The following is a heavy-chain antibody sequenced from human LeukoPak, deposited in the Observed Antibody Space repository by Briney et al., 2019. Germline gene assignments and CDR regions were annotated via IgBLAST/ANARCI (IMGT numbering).Heavy chain of an antibody. CDR1: GGSISSYY. D-gene: IGHD4-23*01. CDR3: ARAWGNSRYFDY. V-gene: IGHV4-59*01. CDR2: IYYSGST. J-gene: IGHJ4*02. Sequence: SETLSLTCTVSGGSISSYYWSWIRQPPGKGLEGIGDIYYSGSTNYNPSLKSRVTISVDTSKNQFSLTLSSVTAADKAVYYCARAWGNSRYFDYWGQGTLVTVSS.